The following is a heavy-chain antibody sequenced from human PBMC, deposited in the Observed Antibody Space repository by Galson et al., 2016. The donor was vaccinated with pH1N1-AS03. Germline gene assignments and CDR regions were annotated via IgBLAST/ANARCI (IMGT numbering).Heavy chain of an antibody. CDR2: INPSDGGK. D-gene: IGHD1-26*01. CDR3: LRESLQGARVFDL. V-gene: IGHV1-46*01. J-gene: IGHJ3*01. Sequence: SVKVSCKASGYTFTSYYIHWVRQAPGQGLEWMGMINPSDGGKTYAQRFEDRLTMTRDTSTTTVYLEVRSLYAGDSAVYFCLRESLQGARVFDLWGQGTMVIVSS. CDR1: GYTFTSYY.